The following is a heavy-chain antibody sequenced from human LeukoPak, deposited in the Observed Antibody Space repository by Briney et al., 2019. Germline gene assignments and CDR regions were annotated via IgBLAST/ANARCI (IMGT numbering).Heavy chain of an antibody. Sequence: GGSLRLSCAASGFTVSSNYMSWVRQAPGKGLEWVSAISGSGGSTYYADSVKGRFTISRDNSKNTLYLQMNSLRAEDTAVYYCARAFTPYYYDSSGYHDAFDIWGQGTMVTVSS. CDR1: GFTVSSNY. J-gene: IGHJ3*02. V-gene: IGHV3-23*01. CDR3: ARAFTPYYYDSSGYHDAFDI. CDR2: ISGSGGST. D-gene: IGHD3-22*01.